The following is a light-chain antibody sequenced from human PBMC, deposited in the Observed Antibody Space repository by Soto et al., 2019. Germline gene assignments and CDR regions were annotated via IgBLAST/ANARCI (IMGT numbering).Light chain of an antibody. V-gene: IGKV1-6*01. Sequence: AIQMTQSPSSLSASVGDRVTITCRASQGIRNDLGWYQQKPGKAPKLLIYAASSLASAVPSRFSGSGSGTDFTLTISSLQPEDFATYYCLQYDNSPWTFGQGTKVEIK. CDR2: AAS. CDR3: LQYDNSPWT. J-gene: IGKJ1*01. CDR1: QGIRND.